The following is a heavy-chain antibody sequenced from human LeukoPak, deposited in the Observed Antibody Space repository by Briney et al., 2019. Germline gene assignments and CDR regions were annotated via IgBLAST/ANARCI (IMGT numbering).Heavy chain of an antibody. V-gene: IGHV4-39*01. J-gene: IGHJ6*03. CDR2: IYYSGST. CDR1: GGSISSSNYY. CDR3: ARHRDYYYYNMDV. Sequence: SETLSLTCTVSGGSISSSNYYWGWIRQPPGKGLEWIGIIYYSGSTYYNPSLKSRVTISVDTSKNQCSLKLNSATAADTAVYYCARHRDYYYYNMDVWGKGTTVTVSS.